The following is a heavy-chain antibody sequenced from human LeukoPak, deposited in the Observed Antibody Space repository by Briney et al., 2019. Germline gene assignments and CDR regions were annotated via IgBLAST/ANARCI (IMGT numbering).Heavy chain of an antibody. J-gene: IGHJ4*02. D-gene: IGHD2-2*01. V-gene: IGHV3-48*04. CDR3: ARDLLGYCSSTSCRSTPFDY. CDR2: ISSSGSTI. CDR1: GFTFSSYA. Sequence: GGSLRLSCAASGFTFSSYAMHWVRQAPGKGLEWVSYISSSGSTIYYADSVKGRFTISRDNAKNSLYLQMNSLRAEDTAVYYCARDLLGYCSSTSCRSTPFDYWGQGTLVTVSS.